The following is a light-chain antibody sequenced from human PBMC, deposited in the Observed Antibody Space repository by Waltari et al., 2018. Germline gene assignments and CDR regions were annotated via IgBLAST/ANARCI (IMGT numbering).Light chain of an antibody. CDR1: QSVLYSSNNKNY. J-gene: IGKJ1*01. CDR3: QQYYSTPST. CDR2: WAS. Sequence: DIVMTQSPDSLAVSLGERATINCKSSQSVLYSSNNKNYLAWYQQKPRQPPKLLIYWASTRESGVPERFSGSGSWTDFTLTISSRQAEDVAVYHCQQYYSTPSTFGQGTKVEIK. V-gene: IGKV4-1*01.